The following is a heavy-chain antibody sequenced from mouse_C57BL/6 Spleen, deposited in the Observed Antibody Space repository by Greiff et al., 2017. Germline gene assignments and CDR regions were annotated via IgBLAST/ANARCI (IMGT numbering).Heavy chain of an antibody. CDR1: GYTFTSYW. V-gene: IGHV1-64*01. Sequence: VKLQQPGAELVKPGASVKLSCKASGYTFTSYWMHWVKQRPGQGLEWIGMIHPNSGSTNYNEKFKSKATLTVDKSSSTAYMQLSSLTSEDSAVYYCARGGGSLYYFDYWGQGTTLTVSS. J-gene: IGHJ2*01. CDR2: IHPNSGST. CDR3: ARGGGSLYYFDY. D-gene: IGHD1-1*01.